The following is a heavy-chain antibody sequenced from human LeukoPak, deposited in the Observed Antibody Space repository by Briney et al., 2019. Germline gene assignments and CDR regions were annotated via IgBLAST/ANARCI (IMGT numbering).Heavy chain of an antibody. D-gene: IGHD1-26*01. J-gene: IGHJ4*02. Sequence: AGGSLRLSCSASGFTFNTYEMNWVRQAPGKGLEWVSYISRGGFTIYYADSVKGRFTISRDNAKNSLYLQMNSLRAEDTAVYYCVRDLLEGAAPLDYWGQGTLVTVSS. CDR2: ISRGGFTI. V-gene: IGHV3-48*03. CDR3: VRDLLEGAAPLDY. CDR1: GFTFNTYE.